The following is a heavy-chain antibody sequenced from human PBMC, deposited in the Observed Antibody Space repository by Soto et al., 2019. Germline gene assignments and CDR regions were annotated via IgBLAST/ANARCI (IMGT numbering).Heavy chain of an antibody. V-gene: IGHV3-23*01. J-gene: IGHJ3*02. CDR2: ISDGGDLT. D-gene: IGHD6-6*01. CDR3: ARRAFGSSRSFDI. Sequence: PGGSLRFSCTGSGFAFSSHPMSWVRQAPERGLEWVSGISDGGDLTYNADSVRGRFTISRDNSKNTLFLQMNSLRVEDTAVYYCARRAFGSSRSFDIWGQGTMVTVSS. CDR1: GFAFSSHP.